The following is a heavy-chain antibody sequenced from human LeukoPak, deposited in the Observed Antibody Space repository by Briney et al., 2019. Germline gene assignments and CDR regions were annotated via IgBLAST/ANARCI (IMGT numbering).Heavy chain of an antibody. CDR2: IKSDGSST. J-gene: IGHJ4*02. CDR1: GFTFSVYF. Sequence: GGSLRLSCAASGFTFSVYFMGWVRQAPGKGLVWVSCIKSDGSSTSYADSVKGRFTISRDNAKNTLYLQMNSLRAEDTAVYYCASRVGWGQGTLVTVSS. D-gene: IGHD1-26*01. V-gene: IGHV3-74*01. CDR3: ASRVG.